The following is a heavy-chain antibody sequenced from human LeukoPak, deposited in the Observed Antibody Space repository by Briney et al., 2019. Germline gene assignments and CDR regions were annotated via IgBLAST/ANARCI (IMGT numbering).Heavy chain of an antibody. CDR1: GFTFSTFA. J-gene: IGHJ4*02. CDR3: AKDNSYGYDY. CDR2: IGYDGSNK. Sequence: GRSLRLSCAASGFTFSTFAMHWVRQAPGKGLEWVSFIGYDGSNKYYADSVKGRFTISRDNSKNMLYLQMNSLRADDTAVYYCAKDNSYGYDYWGQGTLVTVSS. D-gene: IGHD5-18*01. V-gene: IGHV3-33*06.